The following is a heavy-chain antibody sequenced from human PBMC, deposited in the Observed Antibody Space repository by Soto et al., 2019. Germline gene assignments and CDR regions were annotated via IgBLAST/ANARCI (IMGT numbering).Heavy chain of an antibody. D-gene: IGHD2-2*02. V-gene: IGHV4-59*01. J-gene: IGHJ5*01. CDR3: ARGAISGA. Sequence: PSETLPHPYTVSCGSISSFYWSWILKPPGKGLEWSGYIYYSGSTNYNPTLKSRVTISVDTSKNQFSLKLSSVTAADAAVDFCARGAISGAWGHGTLVTVSS. CDR2: IYYSGST. CDR1: CGSISSFY.